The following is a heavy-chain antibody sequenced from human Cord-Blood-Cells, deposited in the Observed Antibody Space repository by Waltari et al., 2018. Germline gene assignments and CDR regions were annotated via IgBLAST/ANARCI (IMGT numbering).Heavy chain of an antibody. Sequence: QVQLVQSGAEVKKPGASVKVSCKAAVYAFTSYAINWVRQATGKGLEWMGWMNPRSGNTGSAQTSQGRATITRNTSTGTAYMGRGGLRSEDTAVYYCAGGCTMVRGAIDTWGQGTLVTVSS. CDR2: MNPRSGNT. CDR1: VYAFTSYA. CDR3: AGGCTMVRGAIDT. D-gene: IGHD3-10*01. J-gene: IGHJ5*02. V-gene: IGHV1-8*03.